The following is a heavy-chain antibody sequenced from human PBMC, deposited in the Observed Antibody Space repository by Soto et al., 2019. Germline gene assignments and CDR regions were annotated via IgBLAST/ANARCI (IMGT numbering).Heavy chain of an antibody. CDR2: INPSGGST. CDR3: ARERRFSLYYYGMDV. CDR1: GYTFTSYY. J-gene: IGHJ6*02. Sequence: ASVKVSCXASGYTFTSYYMHWVRQAPGQGLEWMGIINPSGGSTSYAQKFQGRVTMTRDTSTSTVYMELSSLRSEDTAVYYCARERRFSLYYYGMDVWGQGTTVTVSS. D-gene: IGHD3-3*01. V-gene: IGHV1-46*01.